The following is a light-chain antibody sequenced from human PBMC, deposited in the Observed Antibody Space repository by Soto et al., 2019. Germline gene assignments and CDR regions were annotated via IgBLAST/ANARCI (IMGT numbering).Light chain of an antibody. CDR3: QQRGT. CDR1: QSVSSN. V-gene: IGKV3-15*01. J-gene: IGKJ5*01. Sequence: EIVMTQSPATLSVSPGERATLSCRASQSVSSNLAWYQQKPGQAPRLLIYGASTRATGIPARFSGSGSGTEFTLTISSLESEDFAAYYCQQRGTFGQGTRLEIK. CDR2: GAS.